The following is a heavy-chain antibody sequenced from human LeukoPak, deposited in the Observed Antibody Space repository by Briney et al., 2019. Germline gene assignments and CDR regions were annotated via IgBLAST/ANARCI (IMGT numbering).Heavy chain of an antibody. V-gene: IGHV4-39*01. CDR1: GGSISSSSYY. Sequence: SETLSLTCTVSGGSISSSSYYWGWIRQPPGKGLEWIGSIYYSGSTYYNPSLKSRVTISVDTSKNQFSLKLSSVTAADAAVYYCARHGDYDSSGYLFDYWGQGTLVTVSS. J-gene: IGHJ4*02. CDR3: ARHGDYDSSGYLFDY. D-gene: IGHD3-22*01. CDR2: IYYSGST.